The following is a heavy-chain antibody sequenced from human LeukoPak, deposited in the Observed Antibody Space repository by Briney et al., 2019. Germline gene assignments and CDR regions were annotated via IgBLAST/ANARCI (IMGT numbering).Heavy chain of an antibody. V-gene: IGHV3-23*01. CDR1: GFTFSASA. Sequence: PGGSLRLSCAASGFTFSASAMNWVRQAPGKGLEWVSGISSSGGSTYYADSVKGRFTISRDNFKNTLYLQMSSLRAEDTAIYYCAKRDSIYAGDYFDYWGQGTLVTVSS. J-gene: IGHJ4*02. CDR2: ISSSGGST. CDR3: AKRDSIYAGDYFDY. D-gene: IGHD4-11*01.